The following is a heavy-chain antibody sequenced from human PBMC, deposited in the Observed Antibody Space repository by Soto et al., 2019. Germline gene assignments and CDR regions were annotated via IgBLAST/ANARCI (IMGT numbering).Heavy chain of an antibody. CDR3: AKQIPAAGSDY. V-gene: IGHV3-23*01. J-gene: IGHJ4*02. CDR2: ISPGGGSP. CDR1: GFTFSSYA. D-gene: IGHD6-13*01. Sequence: GGSLRLSCAASGFTFSSYAMHWVRQAPGKGLEWVSAISPGGGSPYYTDSVKGRFTISRDNSKNTLYLQMNSLRAEDTAVYYCAKQIPAAGSDYWGQGTLVTVSS.